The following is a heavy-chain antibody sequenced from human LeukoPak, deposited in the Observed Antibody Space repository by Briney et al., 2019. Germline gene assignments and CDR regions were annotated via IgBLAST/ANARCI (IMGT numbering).Heavy chain of an antibody. D-gene: IGHD5-18*01. J-gene: IGHJ4*02. CDR1: GFTFSSYG. Sequence: GGTLRLSCAASGFTFSSYGMSWVRQAPGKGLEWVSAISGSGGSTYYADSVKGRFTISRDNAKNSLYLQMNSLRAEDTAVYYCARDILGSYGPKRDYWGQGTLVTVSS. CDR2: ISGSGGST. CDR3: ARDILGSYGPKRDY. V-gene: IGHV3-23*01.